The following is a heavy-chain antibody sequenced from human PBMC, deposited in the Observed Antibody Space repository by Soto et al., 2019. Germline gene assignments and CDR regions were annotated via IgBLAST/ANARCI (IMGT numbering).Heavy chain of an antibody. V-gene: IGHV3-30*18. Sequence: ESGGGVVQPGRSLRLSCAASGFTFSSYGMHWVRQAPGKGLEWVAVISYDGSNKYYADSVKGRFTISRDNSKNTLYLQMNSLRAEDTAVYYCAKDRFPHYDSTPGAFDIWGQGTMVTVSS. D-gene: IGHD3-22*01. CDR1: GFTFSSYG. CDR2: ISYDGSNK. CDR3: AKDRFPHYDSTPGAFDI. J-gene: IGHJ3*02.